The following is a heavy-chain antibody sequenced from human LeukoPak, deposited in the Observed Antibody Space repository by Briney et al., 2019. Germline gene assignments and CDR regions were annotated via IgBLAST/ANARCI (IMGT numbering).Heavy chain of an antibody. CDR3: AKDTGGSYRRGYLDF. Sequence: PGGSLRLSCAASGFIFDDYAMHWVRQAPGKGLEWVSGISWNSGDIGYADSVKGRLTISRDNAKNSLYLQMNSLRSEDTAFYYCAKDTGGSYRRGYLDFRGQGTLVTVSS. V-gene: IGHV3-9*01. CDR2: ISWNSGDI. D-gene: IGHD1-26*01. CDR1: GFIFDDYA. J-gene: IGHJ4*02.